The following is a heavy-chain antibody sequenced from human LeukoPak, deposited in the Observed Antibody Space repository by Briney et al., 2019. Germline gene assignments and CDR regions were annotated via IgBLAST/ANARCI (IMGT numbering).Heavy chain of an antibody. J-gene: IGHJ4*02. CDR2: VKSKNDGGTT. Sequence: GGSLRLSCAASGFTFTTAWMNWVRQAPGKGLEWVGRVKSKNDGGTTDYAAPVKGRFTISRDDSKNTLYLQMNSLQTEDTAVYYCATDWGSSRYRYYWGQGTLVTVSS. CDR1: GFTFTTAW. V-gene: IGHV3-15*01. CDR3: ATDWGSSRYRYY. D-gene: IGHD6-13*01.